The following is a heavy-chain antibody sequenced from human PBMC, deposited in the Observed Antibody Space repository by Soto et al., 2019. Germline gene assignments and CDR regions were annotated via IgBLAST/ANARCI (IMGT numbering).Heavy chain of an antibody. V-gene: IGHV1-46*01. CDR3: AKDSIDSSGYYYFDY. Sequence: ASVKVSCKASGYSFTNFHIHWVRQAPGQGLEWMGMIDPSGGITRDAQRLQGRITMTRDASTSTVYMELRSLRAEDTAVYYCAKDSIDSSGYYYFDYWGQGTLVTVSS. J-gene: IGHJ4*02. CDR2: IDPSGGIT. D-gene: IGHD3-22*01. CDR1: GYSFTNFH.